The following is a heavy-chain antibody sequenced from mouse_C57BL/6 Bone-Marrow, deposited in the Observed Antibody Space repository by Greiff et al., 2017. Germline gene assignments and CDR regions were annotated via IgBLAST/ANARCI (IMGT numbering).Heavy chain of an antibody. V-gene: IGHV14-4*01. CDR1: GFNIKDDY. CDR2: IDPENGDT. D-gene: IGHD4-1*01. CDR3: TTLTGWYFDV. Sequence: EVMLVESGAELVRPGASVKLSCTASGFNIKDDYMHWVKQRPEQGLEWIGWIDPENGDTEYASKFQGKATITADTSSNTAYLQLSSLTSEDTAVYYCTTLTGWYFDVWGTGTTVTGSS. J-gene: IGHJ1*03.